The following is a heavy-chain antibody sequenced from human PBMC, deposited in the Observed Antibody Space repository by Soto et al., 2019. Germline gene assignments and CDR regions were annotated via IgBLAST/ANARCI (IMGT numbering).Heavy chain of an antibody. V-gene: IGHV4-39*01. Sequence: SETLSLTCTVSGGSISSSSYYWGWIRQPPGKGLEWIGSIYYSGSTYYNPSLKSRVTISVDASKNQFSLKLSSVTAADTAVYYCASPLGMVIPIDYWGQGTLVTVSS. CDR1: GGSISSSSYY. D-gene: IGHD3-3*01. CDR3: ASPLGMVIPIDY. J-gene: IGHJ4*02. CDR2: IYYSGST.